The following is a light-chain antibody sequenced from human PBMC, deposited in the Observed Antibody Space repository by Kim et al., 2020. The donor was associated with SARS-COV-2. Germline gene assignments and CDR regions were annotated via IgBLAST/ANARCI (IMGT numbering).Light chain of an antibody. J-gene: IGKJ5*01. CDR1: HSLSSDN. CDR3: QEYDGSSIT. Sequence: SPGEKATPSCRASHSLSSDNLAWYQHKSGQSPRLLIFGATTRSTGIPERFSGSGSGADFTLTISRVEPEDFAVYYCQEYDGSSITFGQGTRLEIK. CDR2: GAT. V-gene: IGKV3-20*01.